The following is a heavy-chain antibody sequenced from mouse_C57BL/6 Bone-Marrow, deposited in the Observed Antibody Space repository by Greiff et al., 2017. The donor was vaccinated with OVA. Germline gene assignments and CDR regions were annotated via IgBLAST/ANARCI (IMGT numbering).Heavy chain of an antibody. CDR3: ARQAYYSNFWFAY. Sequence: DVKLQESGGDLVKPGGSLKLSCAASGFTFSSYGMSWVRQTPDKRLEWVATISSGGSYTYYPDSVQGRFTISRDNAKNTLYLQMSSLKSEDTAMYYCARQAYYSNFWFAYWGQGTLVTVSA. CDR1: GFTFSSYG. D-gene: IGHD2-5*01. J-gene: IGHJ3*01. CDR2: ISSGGSYT. V-gene: IGHV5-6*02.